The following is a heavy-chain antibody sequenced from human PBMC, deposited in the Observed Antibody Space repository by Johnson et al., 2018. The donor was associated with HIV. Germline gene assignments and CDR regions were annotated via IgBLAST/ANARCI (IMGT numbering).Heavy chain of an antibody. CDR1: GFTFSS. V-gene: IGHV3-30*18. Sequence: QVQLVESGGGVVQPGRSLRLSCSASGFTFSSMHWDRQAPGQGLEWVAVISHDGSHNYYADSVKVRFTISRDNSKNTLYLQMNSLRAEDTAVYYCAKTYSGSNRDAFDIWGQGTMVTVSS. CDR3: AKTYSGSNRDAFDI. CDR2: ISHDGSHN. D-gene: IGHD1-26*01. J-gene: IGHJ3*02.